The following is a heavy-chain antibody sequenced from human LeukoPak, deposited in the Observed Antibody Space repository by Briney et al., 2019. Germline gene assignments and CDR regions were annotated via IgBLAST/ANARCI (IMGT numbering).Heavy chain of an antibody. J-gene: IGHJ5*02. Sequence: SETLSLTCTVSRDSISRGSYYWGWIRQPPGKGLEWIVTIYYSGSTYYNPSLKSRVTISVDTAKKYFSLSLRSVTAADTALYYCARQDYVSSYFDPWGQGTLVTVSS. D-gene: IGHD4-17*01. CDR1: RDSISRGSYY. CDR2: IYYSGST. V-gene: IGHV4-39*01. CDR3: ARQDYVSSYFDP.